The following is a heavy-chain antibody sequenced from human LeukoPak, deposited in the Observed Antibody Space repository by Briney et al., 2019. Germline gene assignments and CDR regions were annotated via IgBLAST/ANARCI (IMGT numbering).Heavy chain of an antibody. CDR1: GYTFTGYY. J-gene: IGHJ4*02. D-gene: IGHD3-10*01. V-gene: IGHV1-2*02. CDR3: ARGDYGSGRYEFDY. CDR2: INPNSGGT. Sequence: GASVKVSCKASGYTFTGYYMHWVRQAPGQGLEWMGWINPNSGGTNYAQKFQGRVTMTRDTSISTAYMELSRLTSDDTAVYYCARGDYGSGRYEFDYWGQGTLVIVSS.